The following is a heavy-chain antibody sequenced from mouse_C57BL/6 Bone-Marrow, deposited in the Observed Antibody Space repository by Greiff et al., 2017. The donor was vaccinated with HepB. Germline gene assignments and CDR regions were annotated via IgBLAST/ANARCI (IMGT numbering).Heavy chain of an antibody. D-gene: IGHD1-1*01. J-gene: IGHJ3*01. CDR1: GFTFSSYG. V-gene: IGHV5-6*01. CDR2: ISSGGSYT. Sequence: EVQLVESGGDLVKPGGSLKLSCAASGFTFSSYGMSWVRQTPDKRLEWVATISSGGSYTYYPDSVKGRFTISRDNAKNTLYLQMSSLKSEDTAMYYCARQDFITTPWFAYWGQGTLVTVSA. CDR3: ARQDFITTPWFAY.